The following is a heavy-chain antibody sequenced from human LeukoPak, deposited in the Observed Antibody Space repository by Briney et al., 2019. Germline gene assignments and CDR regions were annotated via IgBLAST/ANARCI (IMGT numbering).Heavy chain of an antibody. V-gene: IGHV1-69*05. CDR1: GGTFSSYA. J-gene: IGHJ3*02. CDR3: EAIRGAFDI. Sequence: GASVKVSCKASGGTFSSYAISWVRQAPGQGLEWMGGIIPIFGTANYAQKFQGRVTITTDESTSTAYMELSSLRSEDTAVYYCEAIRGAFDIWGQGTMVTFSS. CDR2: IIPIFGTA. D-gene: IGHD2-2*02.